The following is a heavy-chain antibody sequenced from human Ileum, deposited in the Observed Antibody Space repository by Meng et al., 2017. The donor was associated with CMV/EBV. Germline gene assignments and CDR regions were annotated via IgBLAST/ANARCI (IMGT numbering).Heavy chain of an antibody. CDR2: INADGSST. V-gene: IGHV3-74*01. D-gene: IGHD1-26*01. CDR1: GFTFSSYW. Sequence: RLSCAASGFTFSSYWMHWVRQAPGQGLVWVSRINADGSSTTYADSVKGRFTISRDNAKNTLYLQMNSLRAEDTAVYYCVGLNEVGRGWGQGTLVTVSS. CDR3: VGLNEVGRG. J-gene: IGHJ4*02.